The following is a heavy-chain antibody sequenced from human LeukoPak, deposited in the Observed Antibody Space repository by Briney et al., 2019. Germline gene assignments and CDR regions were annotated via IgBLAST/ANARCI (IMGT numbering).Heavy chain of an antibody. CDR3: ARVTIFGVVATFDY. CDR1: GFTFSGCG. D-gene: IGHD3-3*01. V-gene: IGHV3-30*03. Sequence: GGSLRLSCAASGFTFSGCGMHWVRQAPGKGLEWVAVISYDGSNIYYADSVKGRFTISRDNSKNTLSLQMNSLRPEDTAVYYCARVTIFGVVATFDYWGQGTLVTVSS. J-gene: IGHJ4*02. CDR2: ISYDGSNI.